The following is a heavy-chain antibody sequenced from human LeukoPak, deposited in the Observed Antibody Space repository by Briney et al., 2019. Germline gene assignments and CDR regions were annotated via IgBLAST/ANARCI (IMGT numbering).Heavy chain of an antibody. Sequence: PSETLSLTCAVYGGSFSGYYWSWIRQPPGKGLEWIGEINHSGSTNYNPSFKSRVTISVDTSKNQFSLKLSSVTAADTAVYYCARVRYSYGFPHYFDYWGQGTLVTVSS. V-gene: IGHV4-34*01. CDR2: INHSGST. CDR1: GGSFSGYY. CDR3: ARVRYSYGFPHYFDY. J-gene: IGHJ4*02. D-gene: IGHD5-18*01.